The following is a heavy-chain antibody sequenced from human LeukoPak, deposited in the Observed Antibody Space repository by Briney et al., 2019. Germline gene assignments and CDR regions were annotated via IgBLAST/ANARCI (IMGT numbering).Heavy chain of an antibody. J-gene: IGHJ4*02. D-gene: IGHD1-26*01. V-gene: IGHV3-23*01. CDR1: GFTFSSYA. CDR3: ANGEWELLLDY. CDR2: ISGSGGST. Sequence: GGSLRLPCAASGFTFSSYAMSRVRQAPGKGLEWVSAISGSGGSTYYADSVKGRFTISRDNSKNTLYLQMNSLRAEDTAVYYCANGEWELLLDYWGQGTLVTVSS.